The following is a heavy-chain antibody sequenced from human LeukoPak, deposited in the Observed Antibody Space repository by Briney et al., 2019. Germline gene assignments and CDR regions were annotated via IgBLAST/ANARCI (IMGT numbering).Heavy chain of an antibody. CDR3: GRAYGAGSCDY. V-gene: IGHV3-7*01. D-gene: IGHD3-10*01. CDR2: INQDGSEK. CDR1: GFTSGNHW. Sequence: GGSLRLSCAASGFTSGNHWMSWVRQAPGKGLEGVAHINQDGSEKYYVDSAKGRFTISRDNAKNSLYLQMNSLRAEDTAVYYCGRAYGAGSCDYWGQGTLVTVSS. J-gene: IGHJ4*02.